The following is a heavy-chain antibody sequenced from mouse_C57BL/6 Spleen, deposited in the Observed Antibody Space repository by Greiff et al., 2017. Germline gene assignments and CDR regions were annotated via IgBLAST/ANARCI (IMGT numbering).Heavy chain of an antibody. CDR1: GFNIKDYY. CDR2: IDPEDGDS. CDR3: ARSGGYYDPDGGYAMDY. D-gene: IGHD2-4*01. V-gene: IGHV14-2*01. J-gene: IGHJ4*01. Sequence: EVQLQESGAELVKPGASVKLSCTASGFNIKDYYMHWVKQRTEQGLEWIGRIDPEDGDSKYAPKFQGKATITADTSSNTAYLQLSSLTSEDTAVYYGARSGGYYDPDGGYAMDYWGQGTSVTVSS.